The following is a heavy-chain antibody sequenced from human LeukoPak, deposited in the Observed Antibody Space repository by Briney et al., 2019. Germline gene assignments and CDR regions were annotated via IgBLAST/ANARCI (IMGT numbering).Heavy chain of an antibody. Sequence: PSETLSLTCTVSGGSISSYYWSWIRQPPGKGLEWIGSIYYSGSTYYNPSLKSRVTISVDTSKNQFSLKLSSVTAADTAVYYCARAQEVVVVSWYYFDYWGQGTLVTVSS. CDR1: GGSISSYY. D-gene: IGHD2-15*01. J-gene: IGHJ4*02. CDR3: ARAQEVVVVSWYYFDY. CDR2: IYYSGST. V-gene: IGHV4-39*07.